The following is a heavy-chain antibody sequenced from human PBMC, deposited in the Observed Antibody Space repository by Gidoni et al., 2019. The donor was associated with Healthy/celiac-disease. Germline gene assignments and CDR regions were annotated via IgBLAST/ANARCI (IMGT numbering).Heavy chain of an antibody. D-gene: IGHD6-13*01. Sequence: QVQLVESGGGVVQPGRSLRLSCAASGFPFSSYGMHWVRQAPGKGLEWVAVIWYDGSNKDYADSVKGRFTISRDNSKNTLYLQMNSLRAEDTAVYYCARTSSSWSYYYYYGMDVWGQGTTVTVSS. J-gene: IGHJ6*02. V-gene: IGHV3-33*01. CDR3: ARTSSSWSYYYYYGMDV. CDR2: IWYDGSNK. CDR1: GFPFSSYG.